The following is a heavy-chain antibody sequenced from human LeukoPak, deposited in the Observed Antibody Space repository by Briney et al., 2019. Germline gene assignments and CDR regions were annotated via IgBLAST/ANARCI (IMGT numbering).Heavy chain of an antibody. CDR1: GFTFSSYW. J-gene: IGHJ4*02. CDR2: INSDGSST. D-gene: IGHD2-2*01. V-gene: IGHV3-74*01. CDR3: AREGPGGDIVVVPAALDY. Sequence: GGSLRLSCAASGFTFSSYWMHWVRQAPGKGLVWVSRINSDGSSTSYADSVKGRFTISRDNAKNTLYLQMNSLRAEDTAVYYCAREGPGGDIVVVPAALDYWGQGTLVTVSS.